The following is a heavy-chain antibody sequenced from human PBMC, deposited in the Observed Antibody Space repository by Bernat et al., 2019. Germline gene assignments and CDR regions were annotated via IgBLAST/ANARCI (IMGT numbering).Heavy chain of an antibody. Sequence: QVQLVQSASEVKNPGASVNISCKALRYSFISYGIHWLRQAPGQRLEWMGWIDPATGKTKFSRKFQGSVTITMYTSASTVYLGLSSLRSEDTDLYYCARAIGDASISYCYDLDVSGQATTVTFSS. J-gene: IGHJ6*02. CDR2: IDPATGKT. V-gene: IGHV1-3*01. D-gene: IGHD3-16*01. CDR1: RYSFISYG. CDR3: ARAIGDASISYCYDLDV.